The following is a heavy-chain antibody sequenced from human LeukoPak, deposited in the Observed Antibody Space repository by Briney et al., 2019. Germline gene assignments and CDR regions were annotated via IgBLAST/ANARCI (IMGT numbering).Heavy chain of an antibody. V-gene: IGHV1-18*01. CDR2: ISAYNGNT. CDR1: GYTFTSYG. J-gene: IGHJ4*02. CDR3: ARSRYYDILTGYLNY. Sequence: GASVKVSCKASGYTFTSYGISWVRQAPGQGLEWMGWISAYNGNTNYAQKFQGRVTMTRDTSISTAYIELSRLRSDDTAVYYCARSRYYDILTGYLNYWGQGTLVTVSS. D-gene: IGHD3-9*01.